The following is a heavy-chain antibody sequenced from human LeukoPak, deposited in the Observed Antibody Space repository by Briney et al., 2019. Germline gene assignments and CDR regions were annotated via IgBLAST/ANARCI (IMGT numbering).Heavy chain of an antibody. V-gene: IGHV3-53*01. D-gene: IGHD2-2*01. CDR3: ARVGGYCSSTSCQEGWFDP. Sequence: GGSLRLSCAASGFTVSSNYMSWVRQAPGKGLEWVSVIYSGGSTYYADSVKGRFTISRDNSKNTLYLQMNSLRAEDTAVYYCARVGGYCSSTSCQEGWFDPWGQGTLVTVSS. CDR2: IYSGGST. CDR1: GFTVSSNY. J-gene: IGHJ5*02.